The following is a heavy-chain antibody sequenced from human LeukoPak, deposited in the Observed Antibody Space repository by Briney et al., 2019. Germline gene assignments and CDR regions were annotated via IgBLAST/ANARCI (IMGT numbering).Heavy chain of an antibody. D-gene: IGHD6-19*01. CDR3: ARDLVGGWPADY. CDR2: IWYDGSNK. CDR1: GFTFSSYN. V-gene: IGHV3-33*08. J-gene: IGHJ4*02. Sequence: GRSLRLSCAASGFTFSSYNMNWVRQAPGKGLEWVAVIWYDGSNKYYADSVKGRFTISRDNSKNTLYLQMNSLRAEDTAVYYCARDLVGGWPADYWGQGTLVTVSS.